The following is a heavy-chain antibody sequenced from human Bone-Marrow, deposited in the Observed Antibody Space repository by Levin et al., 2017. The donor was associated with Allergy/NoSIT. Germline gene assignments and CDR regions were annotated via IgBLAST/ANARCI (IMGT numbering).Heavy chain of an antibody. CDR3: AKDMSSSWSTGALHY. D-gene: IGHD6-13*01. CDR1: GFAFSSYA. Sequence: GGSLRLSCAASGFAFSSYAMNWVRQAPGKGLEWVSGISGVGSNTYYADSVKGRFTISRDNSRNTLFVQMNSLRAEDTAVYFCAKDMSSSWSTGALHYWGQGTLVTVSS. CDR2: ISGVGSNT. V-gene: IGHV3-23*01. J-gene: IGHJ4*02.